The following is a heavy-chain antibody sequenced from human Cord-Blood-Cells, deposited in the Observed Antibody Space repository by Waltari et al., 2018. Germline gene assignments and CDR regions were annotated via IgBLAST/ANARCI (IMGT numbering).Heavy chain of an antibody. CDR2: SNNSGST. Sequence: QVQLQLSGAGLLKPSETLSLTCAVYGGSFSGYYWSWIRQPPGKGLEWIGESNNSGSTHYNPSLKSRVTISVDKSKNQFSLKLSSVTAAEAAGYYCARGKEIFPDYWGQGTPVTVSS. D-gene: IGHD3-9*01. V-gene: IGHV4-34*01. CDR1: GGSFSGYY. CDR3: ARGKEIFPDY. J-gene: IGHJ4*02.